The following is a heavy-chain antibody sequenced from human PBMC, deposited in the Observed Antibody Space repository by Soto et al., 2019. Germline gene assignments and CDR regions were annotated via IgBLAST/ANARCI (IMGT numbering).Heavy chain of an antibody. D-gene: IGHD2-8*02. CDR3: ARGCTGGTDCFYFDF. CDR2: ISSDGSRK. Sequence: QVHLVESGGGVVQPGRSLRLSCAASGFTFGNFGIHWVRQAPGKGLEWVADISSDGSRKFYADSVKGRFTISRDNSKNTLYLQMNSLSSEDTAVYFCARGCTGGTDCFYFDFWGQGILVTVSS. CDR1: GFTFGNFG. J-gene: IGHJ4*02. V-gene: IGHV3-30*03.